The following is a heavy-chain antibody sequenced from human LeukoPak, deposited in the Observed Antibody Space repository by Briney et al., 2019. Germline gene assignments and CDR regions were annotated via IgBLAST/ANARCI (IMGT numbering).Heavy chain of an antibody. J-gene: IGHJ4*02. CDR1: GDSISSYY. CDR2: IYYSGST. Sequence: SETLSLTCTVSGDSISSYYWSWIRQPPGKGLEWIGDIYYSGSTNYNPSLKSRVPISVDTSKNQFSLKLTSVTAADTAVYFCARRSDSGSDDGEDYFDYWGQGTLVTVSS. CDR3: ARRSDSGSDDGEDYFDY. D-gene: IGHD1-26*01. V-gene: IGHV4-59*08.